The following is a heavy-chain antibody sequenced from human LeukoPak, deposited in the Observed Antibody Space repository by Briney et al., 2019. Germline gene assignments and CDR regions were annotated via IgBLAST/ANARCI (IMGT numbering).Heavy chain of an antibody. CDR3: ARVTVVRGVISGMDV. CDR2: IYTSGST. V-gene: IGHV4-61*02. J-gene: IGHJ6*02. Sequence: SETLSLTCTVSGGSISSGSYYWSWIRQPAGKGPEWIGRIYTSGSTNYNPSLKSRVTISVDTSKNQFSLKLSSVTAADTAVYYCARVTVVRGVISGMDVWGQGTTVTVSS. CDR1: GGSISSGSYY. D-gene: IGHD3-10*01.